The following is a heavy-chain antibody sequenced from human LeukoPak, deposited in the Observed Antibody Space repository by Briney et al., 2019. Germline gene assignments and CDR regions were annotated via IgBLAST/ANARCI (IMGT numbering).Heavy chain of an antibody. Sequence: SETLSLTCTVSGGSISSYYWSRIRQPPGKGLEWIGYIYYSGSTNYNPSLKSRVTISVDTSKSQFSLKLSSVTAADTAVYYCARAIAAPGDYFDYWGQGTLVTVSS. CDR3: ARAIAAPGDYFDY. V-gene: IGHV4-59*01. D-gene: IGHD6-6*01. CDR1: GGSISSYY. J-gene: IGHJ4*02. CDR2: IYYSGST.